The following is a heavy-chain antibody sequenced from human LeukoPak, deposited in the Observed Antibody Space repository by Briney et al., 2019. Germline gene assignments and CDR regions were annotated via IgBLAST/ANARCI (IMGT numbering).Heavy chain of an antibody. CDR1: GDSFSYFY. CDR3: ARHRPGLRYTRGWFDP. D-gene: IGHD3-9*01. Sequence: SETLSLTCTVSGDSFSYFYWSWIRQPPGKGLEWIGYIYNSGSTSYNPSLRSRVTISIDTSKNQFSLKLSSVTAADTAVYYCARHRPGLRYTRGWFDPWGQGTLVTVSP. V-gene: IGHV4-59*08. CDR2: IYNSGST. J-gene: IGHJ5*02.